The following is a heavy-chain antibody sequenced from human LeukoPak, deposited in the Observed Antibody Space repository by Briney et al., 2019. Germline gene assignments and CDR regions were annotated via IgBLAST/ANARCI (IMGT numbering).Heavy chain of an antibody. CDR1: GYSFTSYW. J-gene: IGHJ4*02. CDR3: ARIMYSSSWYYFDY. CDR2: IYPGDSDT. Sequence: GESLKIPCKGSGYSFTSYWIGWVRQMPGKGVEWMGIIYPGDSDTRYSPSFQGQVTISADKTISTAYLQWSSLKASDTAMYYCARIMYSSSWYYFDYWGQGTLVTVSS. V-gene: IGHV5-51*01. D-gene: IGHD6-13*01.